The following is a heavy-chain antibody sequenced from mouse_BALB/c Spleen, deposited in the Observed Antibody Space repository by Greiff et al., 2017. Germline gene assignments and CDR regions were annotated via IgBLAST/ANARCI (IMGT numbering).Heavy chain of an antibody. CDR2: ISSGSSTI. CDR1: GFTFSSFG. CDR3: ARSGTYWYFDV. J-gene: IGHJ1*01. D-gene: IGHD4-1*01. V-gene: IGHV5-17*02. Sequence: EAKLVESGGGLVQPGGSRKLSCAASGFTFSSFGMHWVRQAPEKGLEWVAYISSGSSTIYYADTVKGRFTISRDNPKNTLFLQMTSLRSEDTAMYYCARSGTYWYFDVWGAGTTVTVSS.